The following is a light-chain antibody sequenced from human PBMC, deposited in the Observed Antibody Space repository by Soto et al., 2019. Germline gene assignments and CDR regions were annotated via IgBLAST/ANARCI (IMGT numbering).Light chain of an antibody. Sequence: DIQMTQSPSSLSASVGDRVTITCQASQDISNYLNWYQQKPGKAPTLLIYDASKLETGVPSRFSGSGSGTDFTFTISSLQPEDIATYYCQQYDNLPPDTFGQGTKLEIK. CDR1: QDISNY. V-gene: IGKV1-33*01. J-gene: IGKJ2*01. CDR2: DAS. CDR3: QQYDNLPPDT.